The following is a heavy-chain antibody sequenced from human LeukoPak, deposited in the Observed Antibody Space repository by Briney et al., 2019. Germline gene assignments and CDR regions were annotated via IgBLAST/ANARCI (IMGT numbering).Heavy chain of an antibody. D-gene: IGHD3-22*01. CDR3: AKDSGYYHQYFDY. Sequence: PGRSLRLSCAASGFTFSSYGMPWVRQAPGKGLEWVAVISYDGSNKYYADSVKGRFTISRDNSKNTLYLQMNSLRAEDTAVYYCAKDSGYYHQYFDYWGQGTLVTVSS. V-gene: IGHV3-30*18. J-gene: IGHJ4*02. CDR1: GFTFSSYG. CDR2: ISYDGSNK.